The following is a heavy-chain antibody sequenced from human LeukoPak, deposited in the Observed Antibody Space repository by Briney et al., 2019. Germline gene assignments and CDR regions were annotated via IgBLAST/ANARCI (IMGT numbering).Heavy chain of an antibody. CDR3: AKDLFGAEASTATDY. V-gene: IGHV3-23*01. J-gene: IGHJ4*02. CDR2: ISGNGDST. CDR1: GFTFNDYA. Sequence: GGSLRLSCAGSGFTFNDYAMSWVRQAPGKGLEWVSAISGNGDSTFYADSVKGRFTISRDNSKNELSLQMDSLSAEDTAVYYCAKDLFGAEASTATDYWGQGTLVTVSS. D-gene: IGHD2-2*01.